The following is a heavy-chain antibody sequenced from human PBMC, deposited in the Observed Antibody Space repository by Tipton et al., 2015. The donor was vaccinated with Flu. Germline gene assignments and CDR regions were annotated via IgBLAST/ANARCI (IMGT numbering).Heavy chain of an antibody. CDR1: GGSIGSYY. CDR3: ARRTFSNYVSEPKNWFDF. Sequence: TLSLTCTVSGGSIGSYYWNWIRQPPGEGLEWIGYIYNSEYTKYNPSLKSRVTISVDTSKKQFSLQLRSVTAADTAVYYCARRTFSNYVSEPKNWFDFWGQGTLVTVSS. D-gene: IGHD4-11*01. CDR2: IYNSEYT. J-gene: IGHJ5*01. V-gene: IGHV4-4*09.